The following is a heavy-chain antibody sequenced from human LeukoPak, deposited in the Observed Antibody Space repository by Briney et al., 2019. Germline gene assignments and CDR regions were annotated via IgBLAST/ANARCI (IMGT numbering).Heavy chain of an antibody. CDR2: INRSGST. CDR1: GGSFSGYY. D-gene: IGHD3-16*01. CDR3: ARAHLGTYSYYYYGMDV. Sequence: SETLSLTCAVYGGSFSGYYWSWIRQPPGKGLEWIGEINRSGSTNYNPSLKSRVTISVDTSKNQFSLKLSSVTAADTAVYYCARAHLGTYSYYYYGMDVWGQGTTVTVSS. J-gene: IGHJ6*02. V-gene: IGHV4-34*01.